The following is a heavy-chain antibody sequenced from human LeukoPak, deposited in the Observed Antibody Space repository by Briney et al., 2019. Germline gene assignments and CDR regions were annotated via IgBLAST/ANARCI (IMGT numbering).Heavy chain of an antibody. CDR2: ISGSGGST. J-gene: IGHJ4*02. D-gene: IGHD3-22*01. CDR3: AKDLTRGYYYDSSGYPIDY. CDR1: GFTFSGYG. Sequence: AGGSLRLSCAASGFTFSGYGMHWVRQAPGKGLEWVSAISGSGGSTYYADSVKGRFTISRDNSKNTLYLQMNSLRAEDTAVYYCAKDLTRGYYYDSSGYPIDYWGQGTLVTVSS. V-gene: IGHV3-23*01.